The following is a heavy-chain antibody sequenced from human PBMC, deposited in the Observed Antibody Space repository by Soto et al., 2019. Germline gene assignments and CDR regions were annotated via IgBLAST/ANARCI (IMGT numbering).Heavy chain of an antibody. J-gene: IGHJ4*02. V-gene: IGHV4-59*08. Sequence: SETLSLTCTVSGGSISSYYWSWIRQPPGKGLEWIGYIYYIGSTNYNPSLNSRVTISVDTSKNQFSLRLSSVTAADTAVYYCARAPGYSYGFGYFDSWGQGALVAVSS. CDR1: GGSISSYY. CDR2: IYYIGST. D-gene: IGHD5-18*01. CDR3: ARAPGYSYGFGYFDS.